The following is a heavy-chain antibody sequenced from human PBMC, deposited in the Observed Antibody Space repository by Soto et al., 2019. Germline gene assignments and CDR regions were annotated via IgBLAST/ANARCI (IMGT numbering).Heavy chain of an antibody. CDR2: MNPNSGNT. CDR3: AIGITIFGVVISMDYYYMDV. J-gene: IGHJ6*03. D-gene: IGHD3-3*01. Sequence: ASVKVSCKASGYTFTSYDINWVRQATGQGLEWMGWMNPNSGNTGYAQKFQGRVTMTRNTSISTAYMELSSLRSEDTAVYYCAIGITIFGVVISMDYYYMDVWGKGTTVTVSS. CDR1: GYTFTSYD. V-gene: IGHV1-8*01.